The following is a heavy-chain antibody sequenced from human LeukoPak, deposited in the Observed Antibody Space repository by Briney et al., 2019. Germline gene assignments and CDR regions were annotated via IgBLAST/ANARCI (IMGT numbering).Heavy chain of an antibody. V-gene: IGHV3-11*01. J-gene: IGHJ6*03. Sequence: GGSLRRSCAASGITFSDYYMSWIRQAPGKGLEWVSYISSSGSTIYYADSVKGRFTISRDNAKNSLYLQMNSLRAEDTAVYYCARDRGDYSNSYYYYYMDVWGKGTTVTVSS. CDR1: GITFSDYY. D-gene: IGHD4-11*01. CDR3: ARDRGDYSNSYYYYYMDV. CDR2: ISSSGSTI.